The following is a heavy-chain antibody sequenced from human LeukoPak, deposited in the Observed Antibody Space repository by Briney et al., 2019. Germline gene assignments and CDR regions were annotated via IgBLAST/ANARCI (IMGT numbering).Heavy chain of an antibody. CDR1: GFTFRSYS. CDR2: IRSICSYN. D-gene: IGHD2-15*01. J-gene: IGHJ5*02. V-gene: IGHV3-21*01. CDR3: AREGGDCSGGSCYSAVGYNWFVP. Sequence: GGSLRLYCAASGFTFRSYSMNSVRQAPGKGLDWVSLIRSICSYNYYAGSVKGRFTIARDNAENPLNLQMNSLRAEDTAVYYGAREGGDCSGGSCYSAVGYNWFVPWGQGTLVTVSS.